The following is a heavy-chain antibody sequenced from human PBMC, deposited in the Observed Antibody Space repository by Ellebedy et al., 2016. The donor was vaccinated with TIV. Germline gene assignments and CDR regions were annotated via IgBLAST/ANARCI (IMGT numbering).Heavy chain of an antibody. CDR1: GFIFSTYA. CDR3: AREIWFGELLTVNF. J-gene: IGHJ4*02. D-gene: IGHD3-10*01. V-gene: IGHV3-23*01. Sequence: GGSLRLSCAASGFIFSTYAMSWVRQAPGKGLEWVSAISGSGDRTHYADSVQGRFTISRDNSKNTLFLQLNSVRAEDAAVYYCAREIWFGELLTVNFWGQGTLVTVSS. CDR2: ISGSGDRT.